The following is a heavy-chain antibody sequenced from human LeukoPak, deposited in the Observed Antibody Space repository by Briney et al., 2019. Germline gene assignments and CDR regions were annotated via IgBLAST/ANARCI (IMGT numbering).Heavy chain of an antibody. D-gene: IGHD6-13*01. CDR3: VKDKAYSSSWGYFDY. J-gene: IGHJ4*02. CDR1: GFSFSNYA. CDR2: IGGSGDST. V-gene: IGHV3-23*01. Sequence: PWGSLRLSCAASGFSFSNYAMNWVRQAPGKGLEWDSCIGGSGDSTYYSDSVRGRFTISRANSKNTLYLQMNSLRAEETAIYYCVKDKAYSSSWGYFDYWGQGTLVTVSS.